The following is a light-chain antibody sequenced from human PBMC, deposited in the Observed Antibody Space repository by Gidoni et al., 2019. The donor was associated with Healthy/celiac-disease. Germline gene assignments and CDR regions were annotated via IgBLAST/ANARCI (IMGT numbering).Light chain of an antibody. Sequence: DIRLTHDPSSLSASVGDRVTITCRASQSISSYLHWYQQKPGKAPKLLIYAASSLQTGVPSRFSGSGSGTDFTLTISSLQPEDVATYYCQQSYSTPYTFGGGTKVEIK. J-gene: IGKJ4*01. CDR2: AAS. V-gene: IGKV1-39*01. CDR3: QQSYSTPYT. CDR1: QSISSY.